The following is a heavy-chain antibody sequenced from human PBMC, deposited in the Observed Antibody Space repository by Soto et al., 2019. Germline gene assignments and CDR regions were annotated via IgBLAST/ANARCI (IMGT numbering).Heavy chain of an antibody. Sequence: EVQLVESGGGVVRPGGSLRLSCAASGFTFDDYGLSWVRQAPGKGLEWVSGINWNGGSTRYADSVKGRFTISRDNAKNSLYLQMNSLRAEDTALDYCARGIVGATTYGMDVWGQGTTVTVSS. D-gene: IGHD1-26*01. V-gene: IGHV3-20*04. CDR1: GFTFDDYG. CDR2: INWNGGST. CDR3: ARGIVGATTYGMDV. J-gene: IGHJ6*02.